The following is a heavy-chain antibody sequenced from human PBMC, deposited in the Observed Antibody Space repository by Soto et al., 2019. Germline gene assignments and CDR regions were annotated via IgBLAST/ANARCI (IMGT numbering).Heavy chain of an antibody. J-gene: IGHJ4*02. CDR3: AGGQYDFDY. CDR2: ISYDGTNQ. Sequence: QVQLVESGGGVVQPGRSLRLSCAASGFPFSSYGMHWFRQAPGKGLDWVALISYDGTNQYYADSVKGRFTVSRDNSKNTLYLHMSSLRAEDTAVYYCAGGQYDFDYCGQGTLVSVSS. V-gene: IGHV3-30*03. D-gene: IGHD2-15*01. CDR1: GFPFSSYG.